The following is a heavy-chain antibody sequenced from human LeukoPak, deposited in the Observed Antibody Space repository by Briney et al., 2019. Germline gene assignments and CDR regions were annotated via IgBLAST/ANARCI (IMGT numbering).Heavy chain of an antibody. CDR3: AKQFVDI. Sequence: GGSLRLSCAASGFAFSNYAMNWVRQAPGKGLEWVSSLSESGDVTSFADSVKGWFTISRDNSRNILHLQMSSLRAEDTAIYYCAKQFVDIWGQGTLVIVSS. V-gene: IGHV3-23*01. CDR2: LSESGDVT. J-gene: IGHJ5*02. D-gene: IGHD5-24*01. CDR1: GFAFSNYA.